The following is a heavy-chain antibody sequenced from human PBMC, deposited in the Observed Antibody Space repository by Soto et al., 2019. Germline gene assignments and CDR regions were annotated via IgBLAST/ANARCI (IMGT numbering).Heavy chain of an antibody. CDR2: ILPGDSYT. Sequence: GDSLKISCKGSGYNFASHWIGWVRQMPGKGLEWMGIILPGDSYTTYSPSFQGQVTVSADQSISTVYLQWSSLKASDTAMYYCATLAGTGSYRDLYFDNWGQGTPVTVSS. CDR3: ATLAGTGSYRDLYFDN. J-gene: IGHJ4*02. V-gene: IGHV5-51*01. CDR1: GYNFASHW. D-gene: IGHD1-26*01.